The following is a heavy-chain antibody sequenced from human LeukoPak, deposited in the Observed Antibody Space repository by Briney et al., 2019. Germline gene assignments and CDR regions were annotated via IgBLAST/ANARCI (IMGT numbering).Heavy chain of an antibody. CDR3: ATPTYYYGSGSYYNPLDY. V-gene: IGHV3-30*02. CDR2: IRYDGSNK. J-gene: IGHJ4*02. Sequence: GGSLRLSCAASGFTFSSYGMHWVRQAPGKGLEWVAFIRYDGSNKYYADSVKGRFTISRDNSKNTLYLQMNSLRAEGTAVYYCATPTYYYGSGSYYNPLDYWGQGTLVTVSS. CDR1: GFTFSSYG. D-gene: IGHD3-10*01.